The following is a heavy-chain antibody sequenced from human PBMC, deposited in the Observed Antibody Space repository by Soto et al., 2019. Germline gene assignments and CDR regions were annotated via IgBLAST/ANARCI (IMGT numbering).Heavy chain of an antibody. J-gene: IGHJ4*02. CDR3: ATHTTGDYSPINS. CDR2: LSGSGGTS. V-gene: IGHV3-23*01. CDR1: GFTFSSYA. D-gene: IGHD3-22*01. Sequence: EVRLLESGGGLVQPGGSLRLSCAASGFTFSSYAMSWVRQAPGKGLECVSGLSGSGGTSYYADSVKGRFTISRDNYKNTLYLQMNSLRDEDTAIYYCATHTTGDYSPINSWGQGTLVTVSS.